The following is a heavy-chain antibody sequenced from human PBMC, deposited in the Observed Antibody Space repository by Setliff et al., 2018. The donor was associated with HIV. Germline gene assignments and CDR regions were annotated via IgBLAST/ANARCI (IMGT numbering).Heavy chain of an antibody. V-gene: IGHV4-30-4*08. CDR1: GFTFSSYA. CDR2: IYYSGNT. CDR3: ARVVVERATIFDF. D-gene: IGHD5-12*01. J-gene: IGHJ4*02. Sequence: SETLRLSCAASGFTFSSYAMSWVRQTPGKGLEWIGYIYYSGNTYFNPALKSRITMSVDTSEDQFSLKLSSVTAADTAVYYCARVVVERATIFDFWGPGTLVTVSS.